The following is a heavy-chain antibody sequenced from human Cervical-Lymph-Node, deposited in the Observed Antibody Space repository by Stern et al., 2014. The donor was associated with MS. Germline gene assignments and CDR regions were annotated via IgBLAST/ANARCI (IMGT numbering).Heavy chain of an antibody. CDR1: GGSFSDFY. D-gene: IGHD6-13*01. CDR2: INHSGST. Sequence: QVQLQQWGAGPVKPSETLSLTCAVYGGSFSDFYWTWIRQPPGKALEWIGEINHSGSTNYNPSLRSRVTIVVDTARNEFSLRLRSVTAADTAVYYCASAAYSSSQVSWFDRWGQGTLVTVSS. J-gene: IGHJ5*02. CDR3: ASAAYSSSQVSWFDR. V-gene: IGHV4-34*01.